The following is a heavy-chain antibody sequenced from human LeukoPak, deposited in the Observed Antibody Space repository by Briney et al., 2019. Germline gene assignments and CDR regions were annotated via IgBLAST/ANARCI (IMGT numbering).Heavy chain of an antibody. CDR3: ARRNYDYFDY. J-gene: IGHJ4*02. V-gene: IGHV1-69*05. CDR2: IIPIFGTA. CDR1: GGTFSSYA. Sequence: EASVKVSCKASGGTFSSYAISWVRQAPGQGLEWMGGIIPIFGTANYAQKFQGRVTITTDESTSTAYMELSSLRSEDTAVYYCARRNYDYFDYWGQGTLVTVSS. D-gene: IGHD1-7*01.